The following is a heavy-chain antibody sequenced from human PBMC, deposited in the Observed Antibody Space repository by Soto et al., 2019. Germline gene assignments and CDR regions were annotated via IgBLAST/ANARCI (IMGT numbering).Heavy chain of an antibody. Sequence: ASVKVSCKVSGYTLTELSMHWVRQAPGKGLEWMGGFDPEDGETIYAQKFQGRVTMTEDTSTDTAYMELSSLRSEDTAVYYCATDHGYSGYDSPYYYMDVWGKGTTVTVSS. D-gene: IGHD5-12*01. CDR2: FDPEDGET. V-gene: IGHV1-24*01. J-gene: IGHJ6*03. CDR3: ATDHGYSGYDSPYYYMDV. CDR1: GYTLTELS.